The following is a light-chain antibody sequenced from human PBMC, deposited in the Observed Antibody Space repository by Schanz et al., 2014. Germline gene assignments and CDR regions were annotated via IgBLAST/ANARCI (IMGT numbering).Light chain of an antibody. CDR3: QQYNNWPRT. V-gene: IGKV3-20*01. Sequence: EIVLTQSPGTLSLSPGDRATLSCRASQSVTSSYLAWYQQKPGQAPRLLIYGASTRATGIPDRFSGSGFGTEFTLTISSLKSEDFAIYYCQQYNNWPRTFGQGTKVEIK. CDR1: QSVTSSY. CDR2: GAS. J-gene: IGKJ1*01.